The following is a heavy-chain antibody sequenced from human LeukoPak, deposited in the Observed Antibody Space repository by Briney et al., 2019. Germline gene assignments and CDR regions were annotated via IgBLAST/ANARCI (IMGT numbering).Heavy chain of an antibody. V-gene: IGHV4-59*08. CDR1: GTSIDHYH. Sequence: SETLSLTCTVSGTSIDHYHWSWIRQPPGKGLEWIGYIYYSGSTNYNPSLKTRVSISVDTSKNQISLRLNSVTAADTAVYYCARRGGSYFDYWGQGALVTVSS. CDR2: IYYSGST. D-gene: IGHD1-26*01. J-gene: IGHJ4*02. CDR3: ARRGGSYFDY.